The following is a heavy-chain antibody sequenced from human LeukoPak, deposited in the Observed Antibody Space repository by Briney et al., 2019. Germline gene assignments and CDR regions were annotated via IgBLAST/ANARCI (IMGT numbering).Heavy chain of an antibody. J-gene: IGHJ6*02. V-gene: IGHV3-53*01. D-gene: IGHD3-10*01. CDR1: GFTVSSNY. Sequence: GGSLRLSCAASGFTVSSNYMSWVRQAPGKGLEWVSVIYSGGTTYYADSAKSRFTISRDNSKHTLYLQMNSLRVEDTAVYYCARARILDVWGQGTTVTVSS. CDR2: IYSGGTT. CDR3: ARARILDV.